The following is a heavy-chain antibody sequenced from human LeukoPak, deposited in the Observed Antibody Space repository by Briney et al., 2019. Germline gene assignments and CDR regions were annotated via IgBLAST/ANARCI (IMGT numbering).Heavy chain of an antibody. CDR1: GGSFSGYY. CDR3: ARGHGNLRRRELGAFDI. Sequence: SETLSLTCAVYGGSFSGYYWSWIRQPPGKGLEWIGEINHSGSTNYNPSPKSRVTISVDTSKNQFSLKLSSVTAADTAVYYCARGHGNLRRRELGAFDIWGQGTMVTVSS. D-gene: IGHD4-17*01. V-gene: IGHV4-34*01. CDR2: INHSGST. J-gene: IGHJ3*02.